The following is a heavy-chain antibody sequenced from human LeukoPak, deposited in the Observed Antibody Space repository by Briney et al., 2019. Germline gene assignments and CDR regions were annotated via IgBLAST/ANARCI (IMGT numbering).Heavy chain of an antibody. CDR2: IKQDGSEE. D-gene: IGHD1-26*01. J-gene: IGHJ4*02. Sequence: GGSLRLSCAASGFIFSRYWMSWVRQAPGKGLEWVANIKQDGSEEYYVDSVKGRFTIFRDNARNSLYLQMNSLSVEDTAVYYCARVIVGTTSGLNHWGRGTLVTVSS. CDR3: ARVIVGTTSGLNH. V-gene: IGHV3-7*01. CDR1: GFIFSRYW.